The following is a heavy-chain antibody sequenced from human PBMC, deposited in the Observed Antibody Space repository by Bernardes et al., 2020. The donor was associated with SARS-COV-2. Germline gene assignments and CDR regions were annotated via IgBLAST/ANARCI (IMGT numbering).Heavy chain of an antibody. CDR1: GGSISSYY. V-gene: IGHV4-59*08. D-gene: IGHD3-3*01. J-gene: IGHJ4*02. Sequence: SETLSLTCTVSGGSISSYYWSWIQQPPGKGLEWIGYIYYSGSTNYNPSLKSRVTISVDTSKNQFSLKLSSVTAADTAVYYCARHRPGEYYDFWSGAFDYWGQGTLVTVSS. CDR3: ARHRPGEYYDFWSGAFDY. CDR2: IYYSGST.